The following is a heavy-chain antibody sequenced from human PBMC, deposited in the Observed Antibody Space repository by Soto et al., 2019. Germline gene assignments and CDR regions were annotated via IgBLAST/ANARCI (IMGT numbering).Heavy chain of an antibody. D-gene: IGHD6-19*01. J-gene: IGHJ1*01. CDR2: MNPNSGKT. Sequence: QVQLVQSGAEVKKPGASVKVSCKAPGYTFTTYDINWVRQATGQGLEGMGWMNPNSGKTGYAQKCQGGVTMTRKTSISTAYMELSSLRSEDTAVYYCAGGVSGWSRTWGQGTLVTVSS. CDR1: GYTFTTYD. V-gene: IGHV1-8*01. CDR3: AGGVSGWSRT.